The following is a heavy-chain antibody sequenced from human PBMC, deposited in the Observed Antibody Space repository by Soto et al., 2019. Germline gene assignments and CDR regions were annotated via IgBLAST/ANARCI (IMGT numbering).Heavy chain of an antibody. D-gene: IGHD6-13*01. V-gene: IGHV3-30-3*01. CDR2: ISYDGSDN. J-gene: IGHJ4*02. CDR1: GFTLGSYA. Sequence: GGSLRLSCEVSGFTLGSYAMHWVRQAPGKGLEWVSVISYDGSDNYYADSVKGRFTISRDNSKNTLYLHMNSLRPEDTAVYYCARDGTPPTAAGFDHWGQGTLVTVSS. CDR3: ARDGTPPTAAGFDH.